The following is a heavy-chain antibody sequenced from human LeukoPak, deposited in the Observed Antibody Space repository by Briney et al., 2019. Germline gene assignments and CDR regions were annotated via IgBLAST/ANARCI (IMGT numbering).Heavy chain of an antibody. CDR3: ARPRERRYFDY. CDR1: GFTFSSYT. Sequence: GGSLRISCAASGFTFSSYTMSWVRQAPGKGLEWVSGISESGGYAINADSVKGRFTISRDNSMNTLYLQMNSLRAEDTAVYYCARPRERRYFDYWGQGTLVTVSS. CDR2: ISESGGYA. J-gene: IGHJ4*02. V-gene: IGHV3-23*01. D-gene: IGHD1-1*01.